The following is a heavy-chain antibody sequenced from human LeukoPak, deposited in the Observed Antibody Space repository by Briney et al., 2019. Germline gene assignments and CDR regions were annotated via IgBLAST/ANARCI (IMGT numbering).Heavy chain of an antibody. CDR3: AREEMANFDY. D-gene: IGHD5-12*01. CDR2: ISSSSSYI. J-gene: IGHJ4*02. Sequence: PGGSLRLSCAASGFTFSSYSMNWVRQAPGKGLKWVSSISSSSSYIYYADSVKGRFTISRDNAKNSLYLQMNSLRAEDTAVYYCAREEMANFDYWGQGTLVTVSS. V-gene: IGHV3-21*01. CDR1: GFTFSSYS.